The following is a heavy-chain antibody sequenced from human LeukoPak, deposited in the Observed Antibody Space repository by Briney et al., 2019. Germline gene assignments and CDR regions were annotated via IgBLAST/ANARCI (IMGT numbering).Heavy chain of an antibody. CDR1: GYTFTSYD. CDR2: MNPNSGNT. J-gene: IGHJ4*02. CDR3: ARVSGTTILGY. D-gene: IGHD1-1*01. V-gene: IGHV1-8*01. Sequence: ASVKVSCKDSGYTFTSYDINWLRQATRQGLEWMGWMNPNSGNTGYAQKFQGRVTMTRNTSISTAYMELSSLRSEDTAVYYCARVSGTTILGYWGQGTLVTVSS.